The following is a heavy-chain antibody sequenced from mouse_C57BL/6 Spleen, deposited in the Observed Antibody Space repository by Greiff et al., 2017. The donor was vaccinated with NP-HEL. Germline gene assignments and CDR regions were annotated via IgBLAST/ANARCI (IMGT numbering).Heavy chain of an antibody. Sequence: VKLVESGAELVRPGTSVKMSCKASGYTFTNYWIGWAKQRPGHGLEWIGDIYPGGGYTNYNEKFKGKATLTADKSSSTAYMQFSSLTSEDSAIYYCAREAGHFDYWGQGTTLTVSS. V-gene: IGHV1-63*01. CDR2: IYPGGGYT. CDR1: GYTFTNYW. CDR3: AREAGHFDY. J-gene: IGHJ2*01.